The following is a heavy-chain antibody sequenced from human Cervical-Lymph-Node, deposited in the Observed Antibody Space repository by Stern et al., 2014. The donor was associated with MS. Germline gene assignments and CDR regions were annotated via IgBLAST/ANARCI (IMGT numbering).Heavy chain of an antibody. Sequence: EVHLVESGGGSVQPGGSLRLSCAVSGFTFSNYWMTWVRQAPGKGLEWVANIKHDGGEKYYVDSVKGRFTISRDNAKNSLYLQLNSLRVEDTAVYYCARVTGAPAGTVGIDYWGQGTLVTVSS. CDR2: IKHDGGEK. CDR3: ARVTGAPAGTVGIDY. V-gene: IGHV3-7*01. D-gene: IGHD6-13*01. J-gene: IGHJ4*02. CDR1: GFTFSNYW.